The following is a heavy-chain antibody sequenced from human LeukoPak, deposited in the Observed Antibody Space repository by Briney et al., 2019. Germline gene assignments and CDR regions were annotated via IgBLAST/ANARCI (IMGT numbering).Heavy chain of an antibody. D-gene: IGHD2-15*01. J-gene: IGHJ5*02. CDR3: ARATLLRRWFDP. V-gene: IGHV4-34*01. CDR2: INHSGST. CDR1: GGSFSGYY. Sequence: SETLSLTCAVYGGSFSGYYWSWIRQPPGKGLEWIGEINHSGSTNYNPSLKSRVTISVDTSKNQFSLKLSTVTAADTAVYYCARATLLRRWFDPWGQGTLVTVSS.